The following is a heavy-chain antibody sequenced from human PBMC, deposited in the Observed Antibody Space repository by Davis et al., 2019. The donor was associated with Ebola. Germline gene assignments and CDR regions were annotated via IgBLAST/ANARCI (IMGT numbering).Heavy chain of an antibody. CDR3: AKDGDYRPFDY. Sequence: GGSLRLSCAASGFTVSSNYMSWVRQAPGKGLEWVAVIWYDGSNKYYADSVKGRFTISRDNSKNTLYLQMNNLRAEDTAVYYCAKDGDYRPFDYWGQGTLVTVSS. J-gene: IGHJ4*02. V-gene: IGHV3-33*06. CDR1: GFTVSSNY. D-gene: IGHD4-17*01. CDR2: IWYDGSNK.